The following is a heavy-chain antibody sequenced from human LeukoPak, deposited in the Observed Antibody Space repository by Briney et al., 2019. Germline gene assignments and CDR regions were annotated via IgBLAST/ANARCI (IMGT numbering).Heavy chain of an antibody. CDR3: AIDEPNYAPYDFDY. CDR1: RFTFTNAW. Sequence: TAGGSLRLSCAASRFTFTNAWMNWVRQAPGKGLEWAGRIKSKGDGETTDYAAPVKGRFTISRDDSNNMVYLQMNSLKIEDTAVYYCAIDEPNYAPYDFDYWGQGTLVTVSS. V-gene: IGHV3-15*01. D-gene: IGHD4/OR15-4a*01. J-gene: IGHJ4*02. CDR2: IKSKGDGETT.